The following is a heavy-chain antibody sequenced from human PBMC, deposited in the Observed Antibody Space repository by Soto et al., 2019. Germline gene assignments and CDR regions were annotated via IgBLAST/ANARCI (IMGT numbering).Heavy chain of an antibody. CDR3: AKESSRGWVDY. V-gene: IGHV3-23*01. J-gene: IGHJ4*02. Sequence: EVQLLESGGGLVQPGGSLRLSCAASGFTFSSYVISWVRQAPGKGLEWVSGISGSGGSTYYAASVKGRFTISRDNSKDTLYLQMNSLRAEDTAVYYCAKESSRGWVDYWGQGTLVTVSS. CDR1: GFTFSSYV. CDR2: ISGSGGST. D-gene: IGHD6-19*01.